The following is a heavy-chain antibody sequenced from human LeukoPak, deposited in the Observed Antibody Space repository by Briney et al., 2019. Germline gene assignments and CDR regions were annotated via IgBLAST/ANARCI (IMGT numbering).Heavy chain of an antibody. CDR3: ARLGGGAVGHP. CDR1: GGTFGSYV. CDR2: IIPMFDTT. J-gene: IGHJ5*02. V-gene: IGHV1-69*06. Sequence: SVKVSCKASGGTFGSYVINWVQQAPGQGLEWMGGIIPMFDTTYYAQKFQGRVTITADKSTTTAYMEVSSLRSEDTAVYYCARLGGGAVGHPWGQGTLVTVSS. D-gene: IGHD3-16*01.